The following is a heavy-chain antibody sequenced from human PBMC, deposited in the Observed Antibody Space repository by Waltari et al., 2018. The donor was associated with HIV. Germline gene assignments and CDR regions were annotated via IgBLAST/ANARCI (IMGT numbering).Heavy chain of an antibody. CDR3: ARELKQLSPQDYDSPPRGFDI. CDR1: GGTFSRYA. V-gene: IGHV1-69*12. Sequence: QFQLVQSAAAVKKPGSSVKVYCQASGGTFSRYAISWMRQAPGQGLEWRGGIIPIFDTSNYAQKFQGRVTITADESTSTAYMELSSLRSDDTAVYYCARELKQLSPQDYDSPPRGFDIWGQGTMVTVSS. D-gene: IGHD3-22*01. J-gene: IGHJ3*02. CDR2: IIPIFDTS.